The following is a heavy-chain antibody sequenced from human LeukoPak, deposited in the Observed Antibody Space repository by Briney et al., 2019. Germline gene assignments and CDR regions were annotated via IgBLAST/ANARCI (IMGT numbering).Heavy chain of an antibody. D-gene: IGHD3-9*01. CDR1: GFTFSSYA. CDR3: AKRYDILTGYYDS. Sequence: PGGSLRLSCAASGFTFSSYAMSWVRQAPGKGLEWVSAISGSGAGTYYADSVKGRFTISRDNSKNTLYLQMNSLRAEDTAVYYCAKRYDILTGYYDSWGQGTLVTVSS. J-gene: IGHJ4*02. CDR2: ISGSGAGT. V-gene: IGHV3-23*01.